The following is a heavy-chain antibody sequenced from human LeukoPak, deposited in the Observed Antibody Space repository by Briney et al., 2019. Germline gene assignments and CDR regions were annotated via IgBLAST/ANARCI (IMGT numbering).Heavy chain of an antibody. V-gene: IGHV1-46*01. CDR2: INSSGGST. Sequence: GASVKVSCKASGYTFTTYYMHWVRQAPGQGLEWMGIINSSGGSTNYAQKFQGRITMTRDTSTSTVYMELSSLRSEDTAVYYCAGVVVVPAARTGYYYYGMDVWGQGTTVTVSS. CDR1: GYTFTTYY. D-gene: IGHD2-2*01. J-gene: IGHJ6*02. CDR3: AGVVVVPAARTGYYYYGMDV.